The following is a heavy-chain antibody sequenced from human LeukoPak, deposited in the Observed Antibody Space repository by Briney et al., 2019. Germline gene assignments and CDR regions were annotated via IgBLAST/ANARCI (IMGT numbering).Heavy chain of an antibody. V-gene: IGHV7-4-1*02. CDR2: INTNTGNP. J-gene: IGHJ6*02. CDR3: AREEVVPYYYYYYGMDV. Sequence: ASVKVSCKASGHTFTSYAMNWVRQAPGQGLEWMGWINTNTGNPTYAQGFTGRFVFSLDTSVSTAYLQISSLKAEDTAVYYCAREEVVPYYYYYYGMDVWGQGTTVTVSS. CDR1: GHTFTSYA. D-gene: IGHD2-2*01.